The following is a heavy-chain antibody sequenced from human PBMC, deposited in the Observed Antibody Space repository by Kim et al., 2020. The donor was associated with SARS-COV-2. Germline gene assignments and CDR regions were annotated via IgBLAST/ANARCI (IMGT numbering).Heavy chain of an antibody. D-gene: IGHD1-26*01. J-gene: IGHJ5*02. V-gene: IGHV4-39*01. Sequence: TPSLRSRVPISVATSKNQFSLKLSSVTAADTAVYYCARQVGARVDWFDPWGQGTLVTASS. CDR3: ARQVGARVDWFDP.